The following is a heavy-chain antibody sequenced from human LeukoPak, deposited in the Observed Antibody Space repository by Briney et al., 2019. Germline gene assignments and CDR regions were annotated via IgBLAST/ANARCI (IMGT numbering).Heavy chain of an antibody. CDR1: GFTFSSYG. CDR2: IRYDGSNK. V-gene: IGHV3-30*02. Sequence: PGGSLRLSCAASGFTFSSYGMHWVRQAPGKGLEWVAFIRYDGSNKYYAASVKGRFTISRDNSKNTLYLQMNSLRAEDTAVYHCAKVVPAAPVGYWGQGTLVTVSS. CDR3: AKVVPAAPVGY. D-gene: IGHD2-2*01. J-gene: IGHJ4*02.